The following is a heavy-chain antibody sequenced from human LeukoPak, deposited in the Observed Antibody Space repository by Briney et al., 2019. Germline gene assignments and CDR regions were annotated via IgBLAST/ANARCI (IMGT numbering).Heavy chain of an antibody. V-gene: IGHV3-7*01. CDR3: ARTRYCSSTSCSLRAPDY. J-gene: IGHJ4*02. Sequence: GGSLRLSCAVSGFTFSSYWMSWVRQAPGKGLEWVANIKQDGSEKYYVDSVKGRFTISRDNAKNSLYLQMNSLRAEDTAVYYCARTRYCSSTSCSLRAPDYWGQGTLVTVSS. D-gene: IGHD2-2*01. CDR1: GFTFSSYW. CDR2: IKQDGSEK.